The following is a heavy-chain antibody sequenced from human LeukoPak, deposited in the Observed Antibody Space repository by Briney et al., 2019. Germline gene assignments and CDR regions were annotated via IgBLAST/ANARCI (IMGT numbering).Heavy chain of an antibody. CDR1: GGSFSVDY. V-gene: IGHV4-34*01. CDR2: ITHSGGA. CDR3: ARDRGIAAAGSIVIFDY. D-gene: IGHD6-13*01. Sequence: SETLSLTCAVYGGSFSVDYWNWIRQPPGKGLEWIGQITHSGGANYNPSLKSRVSILLDTSKKQFSLKLSSVTAADTAVYYCARDRGIAAAGSIVIFDYWGQGTLVTVSS. J-gene: IGHJ4*02.